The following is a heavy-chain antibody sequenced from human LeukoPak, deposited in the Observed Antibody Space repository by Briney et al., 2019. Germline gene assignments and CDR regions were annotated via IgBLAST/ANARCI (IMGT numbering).Heavy chain of an antibody. CDR1: GASISSDY. J-gene: IGHJ4*02. D-gene: IGHD1/OR15-1a*01. Sequence: PSESLTLTCNVSGASISSDYWSWIRQSPGKALEWLCYIHDSGRTNYNPSLKSRVTMSVDTSKTEFALRLTSVTPADTAVYYCARYNWNIPFFFDFWGLGTLVTVSS. V-gene: IGHV4-59*01. CDR2: IHDSGRT. CDR3: ARYNWNIPFFFDF.